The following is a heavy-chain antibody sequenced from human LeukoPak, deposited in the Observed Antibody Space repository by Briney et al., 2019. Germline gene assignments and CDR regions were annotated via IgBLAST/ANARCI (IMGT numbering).Heavy chain of an antibody. V-gene: IGHV3-74*01. CDR3: ARTIGIAVARVVSLRSGSSWFDP. Sequence: PGGSLRLSCAASGFTFSGYWMHWVRQVPGKGLVWVSRINSDGSITGYADSVKGRFTISRDNAKNTLYLQMHSLRAEDTAVYYCARTIGIAVARVVSLRSGSSWFDPWGQGTLVTVSS. CDR2: INSDGSIT. D-gene: IGHD6-19*01. J-gene: IGHJ5*02. CDR1: GFTFSGYW.